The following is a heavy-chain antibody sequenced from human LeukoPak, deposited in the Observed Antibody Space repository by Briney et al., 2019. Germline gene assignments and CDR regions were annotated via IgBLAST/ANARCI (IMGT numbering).Heavy chain of an antibody. J-gene: IGHJ4*02. Sequence: GGSLRLSSAASGFTFSTYWMNWVRQAPGKGLEWVGNIKTDGSEKYYVDSVKGRFTIARDNAKNTLYLQMNSLRAEDTAVYYCGRDYDYWGQGTLVTVSS. V-gene: IGHV3-7*03. CDR3: GRDYDY. CDR2: IKTDGSEK. CDR1: GFTFSTYW.